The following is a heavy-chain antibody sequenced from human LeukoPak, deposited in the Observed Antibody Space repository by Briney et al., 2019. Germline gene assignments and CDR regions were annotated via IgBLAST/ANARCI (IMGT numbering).Heavy chain of an antibody. Sequence: ASVKVSCKASGYTFTSYGISWVRQAPGQGLEWMGWISAYNGNTNYAQKLQGRVTMTTDTSTSTAYMELRSLRSDDTAVYYCARPRVYNWNDNHYYGMDVWGKGTTVTVSS. CDR1: GYTFTSYG. D-gene: IGHD1-1*01. V-gene: IGHV1-18*04. CDR2: ISAYNGNT. J-gene: IGHJ6*04. CDR3: ARPRVYNWNDNHYYGMDV.